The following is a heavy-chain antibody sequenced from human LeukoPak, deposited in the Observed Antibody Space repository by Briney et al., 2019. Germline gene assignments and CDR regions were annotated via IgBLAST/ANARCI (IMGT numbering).Heavy chain of an antibody. CDR1: GFTFSSYG. D-gene: IGHD6-6*01. J-gene: IGHJ4*02. V-gene: IGHV3-30*02. Sequence: GGSLRLSCAASGFTFSSYGMHWVRQAPGKGLEWVAFIRYDGSNKYYADFVKGRFTISRDNSKNTLYLQMNSLRAEDTVVYYCAKSKTREQLVPFDYWGQGTLVTVSS. CDR3: AKSKTREQLVPFDY. CDR2: IRYDGSNK.